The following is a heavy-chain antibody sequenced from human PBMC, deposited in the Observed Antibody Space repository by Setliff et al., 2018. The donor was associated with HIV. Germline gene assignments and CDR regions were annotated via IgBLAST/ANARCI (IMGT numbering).Heavy chain of an antibody. D-gene: IGHD2-21*01. Sequence: SETLSLSCAASGLTFGDFWMGWVRQAPGKGLEWIGSMHYSGSTYYNPSLKSRVTISVDTSKNQFSLKLSSVTAADTAVYYCARLRWVGGLVVVIAQYFDYWGQGTLVTVSS. J-gene: IGHJ4*02. V-gene: IGHV4-39*01. CDR2: MHYSGST. CDR3: ARLRWVGGLVVVIAQYFDY. CDR1: GLTFGDFW.